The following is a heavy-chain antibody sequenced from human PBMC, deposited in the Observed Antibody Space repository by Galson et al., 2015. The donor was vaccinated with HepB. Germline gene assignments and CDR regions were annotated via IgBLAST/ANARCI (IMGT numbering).Heavy chain of an antibody. D-gene: IGHD6-19*01. CDR2: IDPSDSYI. CDR1: GYSFTSYW. CDR3: ARGSSGWYYFDD. Sequence: QSGAEVKKPGESLKISCKGSGYSFTSYWISWVRQMPGKGLEWMGRIDPSDSYINYSPSFQGHVTISADKSISTAYLQWSSLKASDTAMYYCARGSSGWYYFDDWGQGTLVTGSS. J-gene: IGHJ4*02. V-gene: IGHV5-10-1*01.